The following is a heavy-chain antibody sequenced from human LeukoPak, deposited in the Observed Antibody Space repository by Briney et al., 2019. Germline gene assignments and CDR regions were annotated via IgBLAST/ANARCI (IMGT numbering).Heavy chain of an antibody. J-gene: IGHJ4*02. V-gene: IGHV3-23*01. CDR2: ISGSGITT. CDR3: AKDRTVLTGATITFFDY. D-gene: IGHD1-26*01. Sequence: GGSLRLSCAASGFTFINYAMNWVRQAPGKGLEWVSGISGSGITTNYADSAKGRFTISRDNSKNTLSLQMNSLRGEDTAIYYCAKDRTVLTGATITFFDYWGQGTLSPSPQ. CDR1: GFTFINYA.